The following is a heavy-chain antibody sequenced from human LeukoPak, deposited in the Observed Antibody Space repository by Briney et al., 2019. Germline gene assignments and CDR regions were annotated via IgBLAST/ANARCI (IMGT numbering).Heavy chain of an antibody. V-gene: IGHV4-39*01. J-gene: IGHJ4*02. Sequence: PSETLSLTXTVSGGSISSSSYYWGWIRQPPGKGLEWIGSIYYSGSACYNPSLKSRVTVSVDTSKNQFSLKLSSVTAADTAVYYCARLGPRVTQIDYWGQGTLVTVSS. CDR2: IYYSGSA. D-gene: IGHD4-17*01. CDR1: GGSISSSSYY. CDR3: ARLGPRVTQIDY.